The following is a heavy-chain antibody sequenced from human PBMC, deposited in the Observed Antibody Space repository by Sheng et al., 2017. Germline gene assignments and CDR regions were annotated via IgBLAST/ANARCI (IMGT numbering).Heavy chain of an antibody. CDR3: TKDTPDDPRRSSPYFDC. CDR1: GFTFTTYA. V-gene: IGHV3-23*04. D-gene: IGHD6-6*01. CDR2: ISGSGGRT. J-gene: IGHJ4*02. Sequence: EVQLVESGGGLVQPGGSLRLACVVSGFTFTTYAMTWVRQAPGKGLEWVSSISGSGGRTYYADSVKGRFTVSRDNSKNTLYLQMNSLRAEDTAIYYCTKDTPDDPRRSSPYFDCWGQGTQVTVSS.